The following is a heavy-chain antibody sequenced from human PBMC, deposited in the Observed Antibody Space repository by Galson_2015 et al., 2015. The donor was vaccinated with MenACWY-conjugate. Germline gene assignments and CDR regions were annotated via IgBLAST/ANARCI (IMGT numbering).Heavy chain of an antibody. CDR2: INSDGTTI. D-gene: IGHD6-19*01. Sequence: SLRLSCAPSGFTFSSYWMHWVRQAPGEGLMWVARINSDGTTINYADSVKGRFTISRDNAKNTLYLQMNSLRAEDMAVYYCARAGWYRFDYWGQGTLVTVSS. CDR3: ARAGWYRFDY. V-gene: IGHV3-74*01. CDR1: GFTFSSYW. J-gene: IGHJ4*02.